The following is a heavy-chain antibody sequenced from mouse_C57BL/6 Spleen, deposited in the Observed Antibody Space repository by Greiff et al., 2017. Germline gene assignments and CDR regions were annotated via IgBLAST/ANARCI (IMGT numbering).Heavy chain of an antibody. J-gene: IGHJ4*01. CDR1: GFSFNTYA. Sequence: GGGLVQPKGSLKLSCAASGFSFNTYAMNWVRQAPGKGLEWVARIRSKSNNYATYYADSVKDRFTISRDDSESMLYLQMNNLKTEDTAMYYFVRQGGNYYAMDYWGQGTSVTVSS. V-gene: IGHV10-1*01. CDR2: IRSKSNNYAT. D-gene: IGHD2-1*01. CDR3: VRQGGNYYAMDY.